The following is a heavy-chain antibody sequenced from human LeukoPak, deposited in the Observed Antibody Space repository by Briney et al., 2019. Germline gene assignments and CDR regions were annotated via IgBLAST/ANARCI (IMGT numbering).Heavy chain of an antibody. CDR2: ISSSGSTI. CDR1: GFTFSDYY. J-gene: IGHJ6*03. V-gene: IGHV3-11*01. D-gene: IGHD6-6*01. Sequence: PGGSLRLSCAASGFTFSDYYMSWIRQAPGKGLEWVSYISSSGSTINYADSVKGRFTISRDNAKNSLYLQMNSLRAEDTAVYYCARNHEYSSSWVCYYYYYYMDVWGKGTTVTVSS. CDR3: ARNHEYSSSWVCYYYYYYMDV.